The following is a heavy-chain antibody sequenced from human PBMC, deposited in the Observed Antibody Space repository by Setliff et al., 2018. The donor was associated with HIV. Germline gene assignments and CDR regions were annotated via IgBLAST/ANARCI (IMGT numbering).Heavy chain of an antibody. J-gene: IGHJ6*02. CDR3: ARIFGDQGYYYGMDV. CDR1: GYPISSGSY. CDR2: IYHSGTT. V-gene: IGHV4-38-2*01. Sequence: SETLSLTCAVSGYPISSGSYWAWIRQPPGKGLEWIGSIYHSGTTYYNPSLESRVTISVDTSKNQFSLKLSSVIAADTAVYYCARIFGDQGYYYGMDVWGQGTTVTV. D-gene: IGHD3-3*01.